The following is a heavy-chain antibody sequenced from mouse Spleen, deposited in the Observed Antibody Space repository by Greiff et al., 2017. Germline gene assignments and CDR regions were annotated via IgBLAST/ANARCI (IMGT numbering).Heavy chain of an antibody. V-gene: IGHV3-2*02. CDR3: ARRDRYDYAMDY. Sequence: EVQLVESGPGLVKPSQSLSLTCTVTGYSITSDYAWNWIRQFPGNKLEWMGYISYSGSTSYNPSLKSRISITRDTSKNQFFLQLNSVTTEDTATYYCARRDRYDYAMDYWGQGTSVTVSS. D-gene: IGHD2-14*01. CDR1: GYSITSDYA. J-gene: IGHJ4*01. CDR2: ISYSGST.